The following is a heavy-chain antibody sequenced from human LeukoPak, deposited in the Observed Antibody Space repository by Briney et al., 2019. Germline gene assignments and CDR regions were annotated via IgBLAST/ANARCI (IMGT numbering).Heavy chain of an antibody. J-gene: IGHJ4*02. D-gene: IGHD1-1*01. CDR3: AREVGLTNDY. V-gene: IGHV4-61*01. Sequence: SETLSLTCTVSGGSISSSSYYWSWIRQPPGKGLEWIGYIYYSGSTNYNPSLKSRVTISVDTSKNQFSLKLSSVTAADTAVYYCAREVGLTNDYWGQGTLVTVSS. CDR2: IYYSGST. CDR1: GGSISSSSYY.